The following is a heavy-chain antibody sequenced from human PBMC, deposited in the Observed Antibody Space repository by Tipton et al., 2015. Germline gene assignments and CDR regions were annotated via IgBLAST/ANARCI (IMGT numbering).Heavy chain of an antibody. J-gene: IGHJ4*02. V-gene: IGHV4-4*07. CDR2: ISSSGYT. D-gene: IGHD5-24*01. CDR1: GGSISTDY. CDR3: ARDGYNSNYFDY. Sequence: TLSLTCTVSGGSISTDYWSWIRQSAGKGLEWIGRISSSGYTNYNPSLKSRVTMSVDTSKNQFSLELSSVTAADTALYYCARDGYNSNYFDYWGQGTLVTVSS.